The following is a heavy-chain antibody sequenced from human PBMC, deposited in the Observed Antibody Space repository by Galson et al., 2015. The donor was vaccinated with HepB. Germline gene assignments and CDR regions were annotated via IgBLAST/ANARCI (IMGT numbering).Heavy chain of an antibody. CDR1: GYTLTELS. V-gene: IGHV1-24*01. D-gene: IGHD1-26*01. Sequence: SVKVSCKVSGYTLTELSMNWVRQAPGKGLEWMGGFDPEDGETIYAQKFQGRVTMTEDTSTDTAYMELSSLRSEDTAVYYCATVIVGATIGYYWFDPWGQGTLVTVSS. CDR3: ATVIVGATIGYYWFDP. J-gene: IGHJ5*02. CDR2: FDPEDGET.